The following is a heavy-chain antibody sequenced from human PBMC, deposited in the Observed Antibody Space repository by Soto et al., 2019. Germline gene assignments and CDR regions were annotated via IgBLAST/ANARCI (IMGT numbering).Heavy chain of an antibody. CDR3: ARSQRNGAMDI. CDR1: TFTINTYS. Sequence: GGSLRLSCVASTFTINTYSLNWVSQAPGKGLEWVSSITSGSSFIDYADSVKGRFTISRDDAKNSLFLQMSSLRADDTAVYYCARSQRNGAMDIWGQGTTVTVSS. J-gene: IGHJ6*02. CDR2: ITSGSSFI. D-gene: IGHD2-8*01. V-gene: IGHV3-21*01.